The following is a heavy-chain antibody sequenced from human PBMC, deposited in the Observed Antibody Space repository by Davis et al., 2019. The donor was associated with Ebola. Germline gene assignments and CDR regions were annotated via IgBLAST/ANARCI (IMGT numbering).Heavy chain of an antibody. V-gene: IGHV4-59*06. D-gene: IGHD4-23*01. CDR2: IYYSGST. Sequence: SETLSLTCTVSGGSISSYYWNWIRQPPGKGLEWIAYIYYSGSTYYNPSLKSRVTISVDTSKNQFSLKLSSVTAADTAVYYCAREHDYGGRNYGMDVWGKGTTVTVSS. CDR1: GGSISSYY. J-gene: IGHJ6*04. CDR3: AREHDYGGRNYGMDV.